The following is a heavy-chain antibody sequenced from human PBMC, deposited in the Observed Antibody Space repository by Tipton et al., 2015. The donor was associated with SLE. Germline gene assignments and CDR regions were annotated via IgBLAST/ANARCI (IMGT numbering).Heavy chain of an antibody. V-gene: IGHV4-4*07. CDR3: ARDGDSSGYAFDI. Sequence: TLSLTCTVSGGSISSYYWSWIRQPAGKGLEWIGRIYTSGSTNYNPSLKSRVTMSVDTSKNQFSLKLSSVTAVDTAVYYCARDGDSSGYAFDIWGQGTMVTVSS. D-gene: IGHD3-22*01. J-gene: IGHJ3*02. CDR2: IYTSGST. CDR1: GGSISSYY.